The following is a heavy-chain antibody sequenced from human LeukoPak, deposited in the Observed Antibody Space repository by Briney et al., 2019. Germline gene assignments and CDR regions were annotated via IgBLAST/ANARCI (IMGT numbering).Heavy chain of an antibody. V-gene: IGHV3-23*01. Sequence: GGSLRLSCAASGYTFSSHGLHWVRQAPGKGLEWVSTINGEGGNKYYAETVKGRFTISRDNSKNTLYLQMKSLRDENTAIYYWAKRSVCYGCYLDYWGQGTLVTVS. D-gene: IGHD3-16*01. CDR3: AKRSVCYGCYLDY. J-gene: IGHJ4*02. CDR1: GYTFSSHG. CDR2: INGEGGNK.